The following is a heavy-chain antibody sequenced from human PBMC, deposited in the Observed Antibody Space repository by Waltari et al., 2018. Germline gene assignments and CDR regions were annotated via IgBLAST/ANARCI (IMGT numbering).Heavy chain of an antibody. CDR1: GGSISSYY. J-gene: IGHJ4*02. CDR2: IYYSGSP. D-gene: IGHD3-9*01. CDR3: ARGGHYDILMDY. V-gene: IGHV4-59*13. Sequence: QVQLQESGPGLVKPSETLSLTCTVSGGSISSYYWSWIRQPPGKGLGWIGYIYYSGSPNYHPSLQSRVTISVDPSKTQFSLKLRSVTAADTAVYYCARGGHYDILMDYWGQGTLVTVSS.